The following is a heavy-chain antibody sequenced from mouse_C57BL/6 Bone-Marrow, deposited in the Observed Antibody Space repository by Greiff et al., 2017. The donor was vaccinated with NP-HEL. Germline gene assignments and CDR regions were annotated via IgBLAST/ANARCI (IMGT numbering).Heavy chain of an antibody. Sequence: QVQLQQPGAELVKPGASVKMSCKASGFTFTSYWITWVKQRPGQGLEWIGDIYPGSGSTNYNEKFKSKATLTVDTSSSTAYMQLSSLTSEDSAVYYCARVNYLLWLRQNAMDYWGQGTSVTVSS. D-gene: IGHD2-2*01. J-gene: IGHJ4*01. V-gene: IGHV1-55*01. CDR3: ARVNYLLWLRQNAMDY. CDR2: IYPGSGST. CDR1: GFTFTSYW.